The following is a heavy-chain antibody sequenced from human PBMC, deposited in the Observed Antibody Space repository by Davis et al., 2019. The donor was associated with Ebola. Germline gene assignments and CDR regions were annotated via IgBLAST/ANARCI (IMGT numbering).Heavy chain of an antibody. V-gene: IGHV3-23*01. CDR1: GFTFSSYA. CDR3: ARGSYCTSTTCLFDY. D-gene: IGHD2-2*01. Sequence: GGSLRLSCAASGFTFSSYAMSWVRQAPGKGLEWVSSITPTDGGTHYADSVKGRFTISRDNSKNTLYLQINSLRIEDTALFYCARGSYCTSTTCLFDYWGQGTLVTVSS. CDR2: ITPTDGGT. J-gene: IGHJ4*02.